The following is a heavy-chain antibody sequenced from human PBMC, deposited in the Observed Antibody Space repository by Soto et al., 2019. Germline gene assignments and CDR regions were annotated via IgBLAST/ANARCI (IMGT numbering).Heavy chain of an antibody. V-gene: IGHV4-4*07. CDR1: GGSLSRYY. D-gene: IGHD6-13*01. CDR2: ISTSGST. CDR3: AAYSSTLGTFDI. Sequence: PSETLSLTWIVSGGSLSRYYWTWIRQPAGKGLEWIGRISTSGSTNYNPSLKSRVTMSVDTSKNQFSLKLSSVAAADTAVYYCAAYSSTLGTFDIWGQGTKVTVSS. J-gene: IGHJ3*02.